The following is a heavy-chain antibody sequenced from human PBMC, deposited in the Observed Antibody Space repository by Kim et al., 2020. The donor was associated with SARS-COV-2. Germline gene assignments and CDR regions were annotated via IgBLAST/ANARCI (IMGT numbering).Heavy chain of an antibody. V-gene: IGHV4-4*07. CDR1: GGSISSYY. Sequence: SETLSLTCTVSGGSISSYYWSWIRQPAGKGLEWIGRIYTSGSTNYNPSLKSRVTMSVDTSKNQFSLKLSSVTAADTAVYYCARDCRTTRYYYYGMDVWGQGTTVTVSS. CDR3: ARDCRTTRYYYYGMDV. D-gene: IGHD2-2*01. CDR2: IYTSGST. J-gene: IGHJ6*02.